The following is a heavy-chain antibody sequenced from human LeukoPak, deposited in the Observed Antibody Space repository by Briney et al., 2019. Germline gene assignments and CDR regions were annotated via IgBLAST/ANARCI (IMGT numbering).Heavy chain of an antibody. CDR2: TNSDGSST. Sequence: GGSLRLSCAASGFTFSSYWMHWVRQAPGKGLVWVSRTNSDGSSTSYADSVKGRFTISRDNAKNTLYLQMNSLRAEDTAVYYCARVLYSSGWYYFDYWGQGTLVTVSS. J-gene: IGHJ4*02. V-gene: IGHV3-74*01. D-gene: IGHD6-19*01. CDR1: GFTFSSYW. CDR3: ARVLYSSGWYYFDY.